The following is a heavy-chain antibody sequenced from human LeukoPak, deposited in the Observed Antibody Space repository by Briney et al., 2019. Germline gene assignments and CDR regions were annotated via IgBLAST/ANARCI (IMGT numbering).Heavy chain of an antibody. CDR3: ARGGGRNTTMVWAFDY. Sequence: GGSLRLSCAASGFTFRSYDMHWVRQATGKGLEWVSGIGTAGEIYYPGSVKGRFTISRENAKNSLYLQMNSLRAEDMAVYYCARGGGRNTTMVWAFDYWGQGTLVTVSS. CDR2: IGTAGEI. V-gene: IGHV3-13*01. J-gene: IGHJ4*02. D-gene: IGHD5-18*01. CDR1: GFTFRSYD.